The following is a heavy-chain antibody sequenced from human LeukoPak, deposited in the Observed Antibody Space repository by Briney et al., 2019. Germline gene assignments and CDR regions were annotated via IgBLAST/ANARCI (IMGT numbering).Heavy chain of an antibody. CDR2: INPNSGGT. D-gene: IGHD3-3*01. Sequence: ASVEVSCKASGYTFTGYYMHWVRQAPGQGLEWMGWINPNSGGTNYAQKFQGRVTMTRDMSTTTVYMELSSLRSEDTAVYYCARGPHRRTYDRDNWFDPWGQGTLVTVSS. CDR1: GYTFTGYY. V-gene: IGHV1-2*02. CDR3: ARGPHRRTYDRDNWFDP. J-gene: IGHJ5*02.